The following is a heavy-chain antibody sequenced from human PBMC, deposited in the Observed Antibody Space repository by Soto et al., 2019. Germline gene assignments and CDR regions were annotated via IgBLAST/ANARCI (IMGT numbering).Heavy chain of an antibody. V-gene: IGHV3-53*01. CDR1: XFTVSSNY. Sequence: SLRLSCAASXFTVSSNYMGWVRQAPGKGLEWVSVIYSGGSTYYADSVKGRFTISRDNSKNTLYLQMNSLRAEDTAVYYCARDDKWELHFDYWGQGTLVTVSS. CDR3: ARDDKWELHFDY. D-gene: IGHD1-26*01. J-gene: IGHJ4*02. CDR2: IYSGGST.